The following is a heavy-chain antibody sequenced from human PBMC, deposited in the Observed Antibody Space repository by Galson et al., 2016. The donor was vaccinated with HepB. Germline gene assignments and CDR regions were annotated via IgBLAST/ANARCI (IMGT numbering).Heavy chain of an antibody. V-gene: IGHV1-3*04. D-gene: IGHD5-24*01. CDR3: TRNAGGYNFGD. Sequence: SVKVSCKASGYTFTNYAIHWVRQAPGQRLEWMGWINTSNGNTKYSQKLQGRVTITRDTSAKIVYMELSSLISEDTAVFCCTRNAGGYNFGDWGQGTLVTVSS. CDR2: INTSNGNT. CDR1: GYTFTNYA. J-gene: IGHJ4*02.